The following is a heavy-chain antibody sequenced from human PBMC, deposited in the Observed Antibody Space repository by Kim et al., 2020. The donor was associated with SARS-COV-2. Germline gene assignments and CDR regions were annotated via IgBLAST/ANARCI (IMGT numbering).Heavy chain of an antibody. Sequence: SETLSLTCAVYGGSFSGYYWSWIRQPPGKGLEWIGEINHSGSTNYNPSLKSRVTISVDTSKNQFSLKLSSVTAAATAVYYCARGTVATKNWFDPWGQGTL. CDR2: INHSGST. J-gene: IGHJ5*02. CDR3: ARGTVATKNWFDP. D-gene: IGHD5-12*01. CDR1: GGSFSGYY. V-gene: IGHV4-34*01.